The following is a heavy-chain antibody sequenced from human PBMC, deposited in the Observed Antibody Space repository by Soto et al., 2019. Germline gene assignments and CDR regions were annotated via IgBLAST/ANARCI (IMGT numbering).Heavy chain of an antibody. CDR1: GYSISSGYY. D-gene: IGHD2-2*01. V-gene: IGHV4-38-2*02. J-gene: IGHJ5*02. CDR3: TRDWSCSGTSCYLQNWFDP. Sequence: SETLSLTCAVYGYSISSGYYWGWIRQSPGKGLEWIGSIFRSGSTYSNPSLESRVTISVDTSKNQFSLKLASVTAADTAVYYCTRDWSCSGTSCYLQNWFDPWGQGTLVTVSS. CDR2: IFRSGST.